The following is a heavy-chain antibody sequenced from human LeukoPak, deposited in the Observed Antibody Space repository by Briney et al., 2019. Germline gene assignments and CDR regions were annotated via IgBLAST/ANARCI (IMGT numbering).Heavy chain of an antibody. V-gene: IGHV4-59*08. J-gene: IGHJ5*02. D-gene: IGHD3-22*01. CDR3: ARLTSYYYDSSGYLNWFDP. Sequence: SETLSLTCTVSGGSISSYYWSWIRQPPGKGLEWIGYIYYSGSTNYNPSLKSRVTISVDTSKNQFSLKLSSVTAADTAVYYCARLTSYYYDSSGYLNWFDPWGQGTLVTVYS. CDR2: IYYSGST. CDR1: GGSISSYY.